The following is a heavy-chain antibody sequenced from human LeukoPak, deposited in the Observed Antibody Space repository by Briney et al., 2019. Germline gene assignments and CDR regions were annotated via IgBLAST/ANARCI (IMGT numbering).Heavy chain of an antibody. CDR2: IPYDGSNK. V-gene: IGHV3-30*18. Sequence: PGGSLRLSCAASGFTVSSNYMSWVRQAPGKGLEWLAVIPYDGSNKVYADSVKGRVTISRDNSKNMVYLQMNSLRAEDTAVYYCAKDWGYVLPFDYWGQGTLVTVSS. CDR1: GFTVSSNY. D-gene: IGHD3-16*01. J-gene: IGHJ4*02. CDR3: AKDWGYVLPFDY.